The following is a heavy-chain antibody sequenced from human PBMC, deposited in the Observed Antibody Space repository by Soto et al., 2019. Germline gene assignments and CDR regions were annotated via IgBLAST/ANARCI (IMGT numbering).Heavy chain of an antibody. V-gene: IGHV3-23*01. D-gene: IGHD3-9*01. CDR1: GFTFSHYA. J-gene: IGHJ4*02. CDR2: ISGDGSRA. CDR3: AKDAWNYDTLTSFEN. Sequence: EVQLLESGGGLVQPGGSLRLSCAASGFTFSHYAMTWVRQAPGKGLEWVSGISGDGSRAYYVDSVKGRFTISRDNFKKTLHLQMNSLRAEDTAIFYCAKDAWNYDTLTSFENWGQGTLVTVSS.